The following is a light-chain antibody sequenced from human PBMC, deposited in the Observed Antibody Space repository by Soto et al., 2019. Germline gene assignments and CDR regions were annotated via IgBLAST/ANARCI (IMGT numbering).Light chain of an antibody. CDR1: QSVSSD. Sequence: EIVMTQSPDTLSVSPGDRVTLSCRASQSVSSDLAWYQQKNGQAPRLLIYGASTKFTAIPARFSGSDSGTELTLTISSLQSEDFAVYYCQQYKNWPPTFGGGTKVEIK. J-gene: IGKJ4*01. CDR3: QQYKNWPPT. V-gene: IGKV3-15*01. CDR2: GAS.